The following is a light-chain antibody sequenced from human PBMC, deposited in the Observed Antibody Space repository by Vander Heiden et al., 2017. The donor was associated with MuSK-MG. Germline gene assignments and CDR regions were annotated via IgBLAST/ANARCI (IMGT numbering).Light chain of an antibody. CDR2: GAS. J-gene: IGKJ1*01. CDR1: QPVASN. V-gene: IGKV3-15*01. Sequence: DIVLTQSPATLSVSPGERATLSCRASQPVASNLAWYQQKPGRSPRLLLYGASSRATVIPGSGSGGESRTEYNPTISSLQSEDVAVYKRQTYKHRFLTFGQGTRVVFK. CDR3: QTYKHRFLT.